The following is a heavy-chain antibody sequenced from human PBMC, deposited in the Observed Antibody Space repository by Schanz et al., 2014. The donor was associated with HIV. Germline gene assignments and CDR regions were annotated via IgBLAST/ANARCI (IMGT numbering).Heavy chain of an antibody. CDR1: GFTFDSYG. D-gene: IGHD5-18*01. Sequence: VQLVESGGGVVQPGRSLRLSCAASGFTFDSYGIHWVRQAPGKGLEWVAVISYDGSNKHYADSVKGRFTISRDNSRNALYLHMNSLRADDTAIYYCVKAYSSGFSGAGSWGQGALVTVSS. J-gene: IGHJ5*02. CDR2: ISYDGSNK. V-gene: IGHV3-30*18. CDR3: VKAYSSGFSGAGS.